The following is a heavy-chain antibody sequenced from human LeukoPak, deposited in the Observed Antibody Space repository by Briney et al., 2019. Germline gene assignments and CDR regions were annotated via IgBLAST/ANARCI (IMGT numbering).Heavy chain of an antibody. V-gene: IGHV3-23*01. CDR3: AKDRVKGNSGYDFFDY. J-gene: IGHJ4*02. CDR1: GFTFSSYA. D-gene: IGHD5-12*01. CDR2: ISGSGGST. Sequence: PGGSLRLSCAASGFTFSSYAMSWVRQAPGKGLEWVSAISGSGGSTYYADSVKGRFTISRDNSKNTLYLQMNSLRAEDTAVYYCAKDRVKGNSGYDFFDYWGQGTLATVSS.